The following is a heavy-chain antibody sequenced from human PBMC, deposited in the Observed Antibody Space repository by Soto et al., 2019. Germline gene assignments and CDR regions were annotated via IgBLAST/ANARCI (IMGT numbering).Heavy chain of an antibody. D-gene: IGHD6-13*01. J-gene: IGHJ4*02. CDR3: ASIAAAGGFDY. CDR2: ISGSSSYI. Sequence: GGSLRLSCAASGFTFSSYAMSWVRQAPGKGLEWVSAISGSSSYIYYADSVKGRFTISRDNAKNSLYLQMNSLRAEDTAVYYCASIAAAGGFDYWGQGTLVTVSS. V-gene: IGHV3-21*01. CDR1: GFTFSSYA.